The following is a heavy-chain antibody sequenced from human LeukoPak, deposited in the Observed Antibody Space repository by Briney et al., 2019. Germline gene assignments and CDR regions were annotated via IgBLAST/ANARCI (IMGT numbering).Heavy chain of an antibody. J-gene: IGHJ4*02. Sequence: HPGGSLRLSCAASGFTFSSYAMSWVRQAPGKGLEWVSAISGSGGSTYYADSVKGRFTISRDNSKNTLYLQMNSLRAEDTAVYYCARDVVAARPRASYYFDYWGQGTLVTVSS. CDR1: GFTFSSYA. V-gene: IGHV3-23*01. D-gene: IGHD6-6*01. CDR2: ISGSGGST. CDR3: ARDVVAARPRASYYFDY.